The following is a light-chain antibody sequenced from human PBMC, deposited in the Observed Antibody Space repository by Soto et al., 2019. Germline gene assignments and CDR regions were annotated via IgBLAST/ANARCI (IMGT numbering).Light chain of an antibody. V-gene: IGKV3-20*01. CDR3: QQYGSSRGFT. CDR2: GAS. CDR1: QSASSSY. Sequence: EIVLTQSPGTLSLSPGERATLSCRASQSASSSYLAWYQQKPGQAPRLLIHGASSRATGIPDRFSGSGSGTDFTLTISRLEPEDFAVYYCQQYGSSRGFTFGPGTKVDIK. J-gene: IGKJ3*01.